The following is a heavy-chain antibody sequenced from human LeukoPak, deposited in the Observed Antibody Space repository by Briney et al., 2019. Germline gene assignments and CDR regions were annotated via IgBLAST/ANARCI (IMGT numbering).Heavy chain of an antibody. V-gene: IGHV4-30-2*01. J-gene: IGHJ6*03. CDR1: GGSISSGGYY. CDR2: IYHSGST. CDR3: SGSSSDYYYYYYMDV. D-gene: IGHD6-6*01. Sequence: PSQTLSLTCTVSGGSISSGGYYWSWIRQPPGKGLEWIGYIYHSGSTYYNPSLKSRVTISVDRSKNQFSLKLSSVTAADTAVYYCSGSSSDYYYYYYMDVWGKGTTVTVSS.